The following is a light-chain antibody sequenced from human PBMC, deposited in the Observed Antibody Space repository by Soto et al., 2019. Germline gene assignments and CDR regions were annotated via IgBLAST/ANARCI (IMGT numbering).Light chain of an antibody. V-gene: IGLV2-23*01. CDR2: EGT. CDR1: SSDVGSYNL. Sequence: QSVLTQPASVSGSPGQSITISCTGTSSDVGSYNLVSWYQQHPGKAPKLMIYEGTKRPSGASDRFSGSRSGNTASLTISGLQAEDEADYYCCSYAGSSTSYVFGTGTKVTV. J-gene: IGLJ1*01. CDR3: CSYAGSSTSYV.